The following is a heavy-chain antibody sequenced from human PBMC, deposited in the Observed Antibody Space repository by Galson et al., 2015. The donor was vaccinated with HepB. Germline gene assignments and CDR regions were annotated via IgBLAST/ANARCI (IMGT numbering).Heavy chain of an antibody. D-gene: IGHD5-12*01. Sequence: SETLSLTCTVSGGSISSSSYYWGWIRQPPGKGLEWIGSIYYSGSTYYNPSLKSRVTISVDTSKNQFSLKLSSVTAADTAVYYCASKSGGYARYYYYGMDVWGQGTTVTVFS. CDR3: ASKSGGYARYYYYGMDV. CDR1: GGSISSSSYY. V-gene: IGHV4-39*01. CDR2: IYYSGST. J-gene: IGHJ6*02.